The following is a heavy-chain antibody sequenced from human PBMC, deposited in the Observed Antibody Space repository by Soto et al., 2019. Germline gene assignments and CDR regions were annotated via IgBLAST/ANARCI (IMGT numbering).Heavy chain of an antibody. Sequence: QVQLQESGPGLVKPSETLSLTCTVSGGSISSYYWSWIRQPPGKGLEWIGYIFYRGSTNYNTSLKSRVTISVDTSKNQFSLKLSSVTAADTAMYYCAREAGVRYPFDPWGQGTLVTVSS. D-gene: IGHD4-17*01. CDR1: GGSISSYY. CDR3: AREAGVRYPFDP. CDR2: IFYRGST. V-gene: IGHV4-59*01. J-gene: IGHJ5*02.